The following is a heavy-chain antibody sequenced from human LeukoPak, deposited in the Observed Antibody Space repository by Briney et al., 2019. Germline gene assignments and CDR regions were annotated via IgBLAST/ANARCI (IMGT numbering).Heavy chain of an antibody. V-gene: IGHV4-38-2*02. Sequence: SETLSLTCTVSGYSISSGYYWGWIRQPSGKGLEWIGSIYHSGSTYYNPSLKSRVTISVDTSKNQFSLKLSSVTAADTAVYYCARGGAAAGTSLGYWGQGTLVTVSS. CDR1: GYSISSGYY. D-gene: IGHD6-13*01. CDR2: IYHSGST. CDR3: ARGGAAAGTSLGY. J-gene: IGHJ4*02.